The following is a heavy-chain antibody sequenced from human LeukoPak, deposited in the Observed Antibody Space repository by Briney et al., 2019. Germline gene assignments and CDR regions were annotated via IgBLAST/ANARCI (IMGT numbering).Heavy chain of an antibody. CDR1: GYIFTSYD. Sequence: ASLKVSCKTSGYIFTSYDINWVRQAPGQGLELLGWIYPKNGKTAYSEKFQGRLTFTTDMSTNTAYMEMNNLTSDDTAVYFCARKLSGYSSGWYPDYWGQGSLVIVSS. CDR2: IYPKNGKT. CDR3: ARKLSGYSSGWYPDY. D-gene: IGHD6-19*01. V-gene: IGHV1-8*01. J-gene: IGHJ4*02.